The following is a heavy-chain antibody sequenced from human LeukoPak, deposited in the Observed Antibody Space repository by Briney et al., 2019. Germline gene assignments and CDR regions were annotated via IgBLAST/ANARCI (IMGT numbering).Heavy chain of an antibody. V-gene: IGHV3-21*01. Sequence: PGGSLRLSCAASGFTLSSYSMNWVRQAPGKGLERVSSISSSGSYIYYADSLKGRFTISRDNAKNSLYLQMNSLRAEDTDVYYCASRLSGLLWFGELFPNDAFDIWGQGTMVTVSS. D-gene: IGHD3-10*01. CDR3: ASRLSGLLWFGELFPNDAFDI. CDR1: GFTLSSYS. CDR2: ISSSGSYI. J-gene: IGHJ3*02.